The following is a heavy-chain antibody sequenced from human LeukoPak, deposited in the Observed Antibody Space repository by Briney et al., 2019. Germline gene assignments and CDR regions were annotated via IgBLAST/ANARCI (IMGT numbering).Heavy chain of an antibody. J-gene: IGHJ4*02. CDR2: IYYSGST. CDR3: ATTLYYDFWSGRFDY. V-gene: IGHV4-39*07. D-gene: IGHD3-3*01. CDR1: GGSISSSSYY. Sequence: SETLSLTCTVSGGSISSSSYYWGWIRQPPGKGLEWIGSIYYSGSTYYNPSLKSRVTISVDTSKNQFSLKLSSVTAADTAVYYCATTLYYDFWSGRFDYWGQGTLVTVSS.